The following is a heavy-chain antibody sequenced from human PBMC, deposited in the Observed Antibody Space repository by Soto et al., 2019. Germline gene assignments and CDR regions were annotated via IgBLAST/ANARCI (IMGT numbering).Heavy chain of an antibody. V-gene: IGHV4-59*08. J-gene: IGHJ3*02. Sequence: QVQLQESGPGLVKPSETLSLTCTVSGGSISSYYWSWIRQPPGKGLEWIGYIYYSGSTHYNPSLKSRVTISVDTSKNQFSLKLSSVTAADTAVYYCARRYGWAFDIWGQGTMVTVSS. CDR3: ARRYGWAFDI. CDR1: GGSISSYY. D-gene: IGHD3-16*01. CDR2: IYYSGST.